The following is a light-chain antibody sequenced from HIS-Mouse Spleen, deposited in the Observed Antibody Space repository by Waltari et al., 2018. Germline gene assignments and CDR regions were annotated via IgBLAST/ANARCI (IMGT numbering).Light chain of an antibody. CDR2: DDS. CDR1: NIPRKS. J-gene: IGLJ3*02. V-gene: IGLV3-21*02. CDR3: QVWDSSSDWV. Sequence: SYLLTHPPSVSVAPGQPARSTRWGNNIPRKSVHWYQQKPGQAPVLVVYDDSDRPSGIPERFSGSNSGNTATLTISRVEAGDEADYYCQVWDSSSDWVFGGGTKLTVL.